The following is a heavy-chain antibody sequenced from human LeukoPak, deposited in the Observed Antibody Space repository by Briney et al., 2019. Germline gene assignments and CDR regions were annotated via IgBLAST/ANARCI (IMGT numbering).Heavy chain of an antibody. Sequence: GGSLRLSCAASGFTFSSYAMSWVRQAPGKGLEWVSAISGSGGSTYYADSVKGRFTISRENAKNSLYLQMNSLRAGDTAVYYCARQRETAVAGTGFDYWGQGTLVTVSS. V-gene: IGHV3-23*01. CDR2: ISGSGGST. J-gene: IGHJ4*02. D-gene: IGHD6-19*01. CDR3: ARQRETAVAGTGFDY. CDR1: GFTFSSYA.